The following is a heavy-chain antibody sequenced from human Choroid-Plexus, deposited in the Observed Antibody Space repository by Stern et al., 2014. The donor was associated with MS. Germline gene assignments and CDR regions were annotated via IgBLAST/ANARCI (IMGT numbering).Heavy chain of an antibody. CDR2: GSYDGSNK. CDR3: AKDRQYLTYFFDH. Sequence: EQLVESGGGVVQPGRPLRLSCVASGFTFGSCAMHWVRQAPGKGLEGGAGGSYDGSNKYYADSVKGRFTISRDNSQNTLYMQMSSLRPEDTAVYYCAKDRQYLTYFFDHWGQGSLVTVSS. CDR1: GFTFGSCA. J-gene: IGHJ5*02. D-gene: IGHD2/OR15-2a*01. V-gene: IGHV3-30*18.